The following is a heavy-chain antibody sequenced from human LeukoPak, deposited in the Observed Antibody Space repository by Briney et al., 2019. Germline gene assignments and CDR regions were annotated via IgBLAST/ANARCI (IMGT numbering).Heavy chain of an antibody. J-gene: IGHJ4*02. D-gene: IGHD3-22*01. V-gene: IGHV1-18*01. CDR2: ISAYNGNT. CDR3: ARVRYYYDSSGYPEQTFGY. Sequence: GASVKVSCKASGYTFTSYGISWVRQAPGQGLEWMGWISAYNGNTNYAQKLQGRVTMTTDTSTSTAYMELRSLRSDDTAVYYCARVRYYYDSSGYPEQTFGYWGQGTLVTVSS. CDR1: GYTFTSYG.